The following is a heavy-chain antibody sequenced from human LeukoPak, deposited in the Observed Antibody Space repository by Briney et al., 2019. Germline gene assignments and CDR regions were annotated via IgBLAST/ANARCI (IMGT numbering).Heavy chain of an antibody. J-gene: IGHJ3*02. V-gene: IGHV4-61*01. CDR3: ARDELGGAFDI. D-gene: IGHD7-27*01. Sequence: SQTLSLTXTVSGGSIRSGSYYWSWIRQPPGKGLEWIGYIYYSGSTNYNPSLKSRVTISVDTSKNQFSLKLSSVTAADTAVYYCARDELGGAFDIWGQGTMVTVSS. CDR2: IYYSGST. CDR1: GGSIRSGSYY.